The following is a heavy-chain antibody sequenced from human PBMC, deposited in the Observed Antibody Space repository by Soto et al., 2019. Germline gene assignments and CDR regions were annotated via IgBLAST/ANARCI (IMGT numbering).Heavy chain of an antibody. CDR2: IKSKTDGGTT. J-gene: IGHJ4*02. CDR1: GSTFSNAW. V-gene: IGHV3-15*07. CDR3: ITDRNY. Sequence: EVQLVESGGGLAKPGGSLRLTCAASGSTFSNAWMNWVRQAPGKGLEWVGRIKSKTDGGTTDYAAPVKGRFTVSRDDSENTLYLHMNSLRTEDTAVYYCITDRNYWGQGTLVTVSS.